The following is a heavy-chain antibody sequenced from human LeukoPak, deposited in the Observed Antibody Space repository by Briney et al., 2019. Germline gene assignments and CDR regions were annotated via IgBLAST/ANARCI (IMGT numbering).Heavy chain of an antibody. V-gene: IGHV4-61*02. CDR1: GGSISSGSYY. CDR2: IYTSGST. J-gene: IGHJ5*02. Sequence: PSETLSLTCTVSGGSISSGSYYWSWIRQPAGKGLEWIGRIYTSGSTNYNPSLKSRVTISVDTSKNQFSLKLSSVTAADTAVYYCARDRGIWFVFDPWGQGILVTVSS. D-gene: IGHD3-10*01. CDR3: ARDRGIWFVFDP.